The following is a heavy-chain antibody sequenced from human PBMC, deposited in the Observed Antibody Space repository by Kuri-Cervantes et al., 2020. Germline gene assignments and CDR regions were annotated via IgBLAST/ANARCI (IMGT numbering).Heavy chain of an antibody. CDR1: GFTFSSYC. D-gene: IGHD3-22*01. CDR3: ARDKGIYDPSGVRGYYFDY. Sequence: ETLSLTCAASGFTFSSYCMSWVRQAPGNGLEWVANIKKDENEKYYVDSVRGRFTLSRDNAENSLYLQMNSLRAEDTAVYYCARDKGIYDPSGVRGYYFDYWGQRTLVTVSS. CDR2: IKKDENEK. V-gene: IGHV3-7*03. J-gene: IGHJ4*02.